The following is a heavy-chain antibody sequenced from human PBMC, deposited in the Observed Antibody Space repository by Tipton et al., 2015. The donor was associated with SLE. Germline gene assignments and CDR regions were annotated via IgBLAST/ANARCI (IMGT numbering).Heavy chain of an antibody. CDR3: ARDFWSQIVGAGGAFHI. V-gene: IGHV4-61*09. Sequence: LKLSCTVSGGSISSGSYHWSWIRQPAGKGLEWIGHIYTSGSTNYNPSLKSRVTISVDTSKNQFSLKLSSVTAADTAVYYCARDFWSQIVGAGGAFHIWGQGTMVTVSS. CDR2: IYTSGST. D-gene: IGHD1-26*01. J-gene: IGHJ3*02. CDR1: GGSISSGSYH.